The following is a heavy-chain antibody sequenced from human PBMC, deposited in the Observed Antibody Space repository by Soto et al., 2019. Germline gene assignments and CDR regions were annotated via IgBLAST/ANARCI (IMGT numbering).Heavy chain of an antibody. D-gene: IGHD3-22*01. J-gene: IGHJ4*02. CDR2: ISSSSSYI. Sequence: GSLRLSCAASGFTFSSYSMNWVRQAPGKGLEWVSSISSSSSYIYYADSVKGRFTISRDNAKNSLYLQMNSLRAEVTAVYYCARDYYYDSSGYYAGFDYWGQGTLVTVSS. CDR3: ARDYYYDSSGYYAGFDY. V-gene: IGHV3-21*01. CDR1: GFTFSSYS.